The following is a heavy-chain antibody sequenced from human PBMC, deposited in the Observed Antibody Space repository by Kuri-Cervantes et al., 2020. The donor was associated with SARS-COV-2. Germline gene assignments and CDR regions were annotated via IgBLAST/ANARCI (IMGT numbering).Heavy chain of an antibody. CDR2: ISSSSSYI. Sequence: GESLKISCAASGFTFSSYSMNWVRQAPGKGLEWVSSISSSSSYIYYADSVKGRFTISRDNAKSSLYLQMNSLRAEDTAVYYCARDGRSPWIQLWGAFDIWGQGTMVTVSS. V-gene: IGHV3-21*01. D-gene: IGHD5-18*01. CDR1: GFTFSSYS. CDR3: ARDGRSPWIQLWGAFDI. J-gene: IGHJ3*02.